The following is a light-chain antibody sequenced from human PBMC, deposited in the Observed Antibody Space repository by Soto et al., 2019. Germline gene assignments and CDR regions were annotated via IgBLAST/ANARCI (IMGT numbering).Light chain of an antibody. CDR1: QGISSY. CDR2: AAS. J-gene: IGKJ2*01. V-gene: IGKV1-8*01. CDR3: QQYYSYSYT. Sequence: AIRMTRSPSSLSASTGYSVTITCRASQGISSYLAWYQQKPGKAPKLLIYAASTLQSGVPSRFSGSGSGTDFTLTISCLQSEDFATYYCQQYYSYSYTFGQGTKLEIK.